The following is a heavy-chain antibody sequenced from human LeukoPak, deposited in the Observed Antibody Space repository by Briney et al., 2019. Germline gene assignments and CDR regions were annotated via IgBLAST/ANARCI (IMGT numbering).Heavy chain of an antibody. D-gene: IGHD6-19*01. Sequence: GASVKVSCKASGGTFSSYAITWVRQAPGQGLEWGGGIIPTFGTANHAQKFQGRVTITADKSTSTAYMELSSLRSEDTAVYDCARAVAGTFGYYYYYMDVWGKGTTVTVSS. CDR1: GGTFSSYA. CDR3: ARAVAGTFGYYYYYMDV. V-gene: IGHV1-69*06. CDR2: IIPTFGTA. J-gene: IGHJ6*03.